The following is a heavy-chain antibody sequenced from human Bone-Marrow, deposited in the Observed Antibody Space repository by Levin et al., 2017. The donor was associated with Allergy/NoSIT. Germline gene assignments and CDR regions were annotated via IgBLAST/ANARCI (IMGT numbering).Heavy chain of an antibody. Sequence: KISCKASGGTFNSYTLNWVRQAPGQGLEWMGRIIANVGAPMYAQNFQDRVTITADIYATTAYMELNSLRFEDTAVYYCAREHHYDNEMSGAFDIWGQGTVVTVSS. CDR2: IIANVGAP. CDR1: GGTFNSYT. CDR3: AREHHYDNEMSGAFDI. V-gene: IGHV1-69*08. J-gene: IGHJ3*02. D-gene: IGHD3-22*01.